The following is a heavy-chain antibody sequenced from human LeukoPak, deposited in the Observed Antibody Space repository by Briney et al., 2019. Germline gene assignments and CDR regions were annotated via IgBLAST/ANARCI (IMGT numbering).Heavy chain of an antibody. J-gene: IGHJ4*01. Sequence: QTGGSLRLSCAASGFTFSSYSMNWVRQTPGMGLESLAYISGSGHDIYYADSVKGRFTISRDNAKNSLYLQMNSLRPEDTALYYCSTGPRSLIYWGHGTLVTVSS. CDR2: ISGSGHDI. V-gene: IGHV3-48*04. CDR1: GFTFSSYS. CDR3: STGPRSLIY.